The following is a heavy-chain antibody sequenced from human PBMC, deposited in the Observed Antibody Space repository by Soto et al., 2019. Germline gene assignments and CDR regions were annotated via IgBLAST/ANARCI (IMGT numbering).Heavy chain of an antibody. CDR3: ARAGYNWNYGLDY. D-gene: IGHD1-7*01. CDR2: TYYRSKWYN. Sequence: PSQTLSLTCAISGDSVSSNIAAWNWIRPSPSRGLEWLGRTYYRSKWYNDYAVSVKSRITINPDTSKNQFSLQLNSVTPEDTAVYYCARAGYNWNYGLDYWGQGTLVTVSS. V-gene: IGHV6-1*01. CDR1: GDSVSSNIAA. J-gene: IGHJ4*02.